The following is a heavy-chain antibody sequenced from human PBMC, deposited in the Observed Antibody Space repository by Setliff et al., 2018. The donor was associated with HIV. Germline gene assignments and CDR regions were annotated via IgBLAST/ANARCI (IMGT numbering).Heavy chain of an antibody. D-gene: IGHD2-2*01. CDR2: ISWKSGSL. CDR3: ARDSRTGYFDS. V-gene: IGHV3-20*04. J-gene: IGHJ4*02. CDR1: GFTPAFPFNSHW. Sequence: GGSLRLSCVGSGFTPAFPFNSHWMSWVRQAPGKGLEWVSGISWKSGSLGYAHSVKGRFSISRDNAKNSLYLQMNSLRAEDTAVYYCARDSRTGYFDSWGQGTLVTVSS.